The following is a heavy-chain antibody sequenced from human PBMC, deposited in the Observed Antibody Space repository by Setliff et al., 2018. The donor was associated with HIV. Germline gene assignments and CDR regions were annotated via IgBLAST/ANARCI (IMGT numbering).Heavy chain of an antibody. D-gene: IGHD3-22*01. CDR3: AKDVYVAKYYYGSSGYSGSYYFDY. V-gene: IGHV3-48*03. CDR2: ISSDSRTT. CDR1: GLIFSSYE. Sequence: GGSLRLSCAASGLIFSSYEMNWVRQAPGKGLEWISYISSDSRTTYYADSVKGRFTISRDDAKTSLYLQMNSLRAEDTAVYYCAKDVYVAKYYYGSSGYSGSYYFDYWGQGTLVTVSS. J-gene: IGHJ4*02.